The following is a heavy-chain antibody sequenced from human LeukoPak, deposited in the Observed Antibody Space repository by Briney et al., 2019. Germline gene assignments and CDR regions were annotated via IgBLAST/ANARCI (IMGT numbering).Heavy chain of an antibody. CDR3: ARHRTTVTTALI. CDR2: IYYSGST. D-gene: IGHD4-17*01. V-gene: IGHV4-39*01. CDR1: GGSISSSSYY. J-gene: IGHJ4*02. Sequence: SETLSLTCTVSGGSISSSSYYWGWIRLPPGKGVEWIGSIYYSGSTYYNPSLKSRVTISVDTSKNQFSLKLSSVTAADTAVYYCARHRTTVTTALIWGQGTLVTVSS.